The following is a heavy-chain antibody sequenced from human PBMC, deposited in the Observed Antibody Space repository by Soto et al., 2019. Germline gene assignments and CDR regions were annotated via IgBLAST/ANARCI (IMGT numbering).Heavy chain of an antibody. V-gene: IGHV1-18*01. J-gene: IGHJ4*02. CDR3: ARDQGAGAYY. D-gene: IGHD1-26*01. Sequence: QVQLVQSGPEVKKPGASVKVSCTASGYTFTTYGISWVRQAPGQGLEWVGRIRAYNGHTNYAQKLQGRVTRTTDTSTNTAYMELRGMTSGDTAVYYCARDQGAGAYYWGQGTLVTVSS. CDR2: IRAYNGHT. CDR1: GYTFTTYG.